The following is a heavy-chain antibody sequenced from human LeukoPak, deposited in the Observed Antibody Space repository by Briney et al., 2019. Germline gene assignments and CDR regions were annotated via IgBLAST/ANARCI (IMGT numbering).Heavy chain of an antibody. V-gene: IGHV3-66*02. D-gene: IGHD3-10*01. Sequence: GGSLRLYCAASGFTVSSNYMSWHPQAPGKGLEWVSVIYSGGSKYYADSVKGRFTISRDNSKSMLYLKMNSLRAEDTAVYYCARVKLWFGENLSPPGAQSFDYWGQGTLVTVSS. CDR1: GFTVSSNY. CDR2: IYSGGSK. CDR3: ARVKLWFGENLSPPGAQSFDY. J-gene: IGHJ4*02.